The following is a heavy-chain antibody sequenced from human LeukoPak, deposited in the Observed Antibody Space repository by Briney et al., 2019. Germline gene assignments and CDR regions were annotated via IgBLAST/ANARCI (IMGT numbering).Heavy chain of an antibody. CDR2: IKQDGSER. CDR3: VRVGRDGYTLDY. J-gene: IGHJ4*02. D-gene: IGHD5-24*01. Sequence: PGGTLRLSCAASGFTFSTSWMGWVRQAPGKGLEWVANIKQDGSERYYVDSVKGRFTISRDNAKNSLYLQMNSLRAEDTAVYYCVRVGRDGYTLDYWGQGTLVPVSS. CDR1: GFTFSTSW. V-gene: IGHV3-7*01.